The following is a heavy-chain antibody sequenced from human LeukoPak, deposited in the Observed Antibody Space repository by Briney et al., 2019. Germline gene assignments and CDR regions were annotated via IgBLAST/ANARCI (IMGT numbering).Heavy chain of an antibody. CDR2: ISSNGGST. V-gene: IGHV3-64D*06. Sequence: GGSLRLSCSASGFTFSRYATHWVRQAPGKGLEYVSAISSNGGSTYYADSVKGRFTISRDNSKNTLYLQMSSLRAEDTAVYYCVKDGSGSYYTYYFDYWGQGTLVTVSS. CDR3: VKDGSGSYYTYYFDY. J-gene: IGHJ4*02. CDR1: GFTFSRYA. D-gene: IGHD3-10*01.